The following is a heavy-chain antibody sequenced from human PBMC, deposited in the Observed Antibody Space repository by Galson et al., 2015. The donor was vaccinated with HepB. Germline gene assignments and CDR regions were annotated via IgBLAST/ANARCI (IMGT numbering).Heavy chain of an antibody. CDR3: ARCGVVPAAPPETYYGMDV. D-gene: IGHD2-2*01. J-gene: IGHJ6*02. V-gene: IGHV1-18*01. CDR1: GYTFTSYG. CDR2: ISAYNGNT. Sequence: SVKVSCKASGYTFTSYGISWVRQAPGQGLEWMGWISAYNGNTNYAQKLQGRVTMTTDTSTSTAYMELRSLRSDDTAVYYCARCGVVPAAPPETYYGMDVWGQGTTVTVSS.